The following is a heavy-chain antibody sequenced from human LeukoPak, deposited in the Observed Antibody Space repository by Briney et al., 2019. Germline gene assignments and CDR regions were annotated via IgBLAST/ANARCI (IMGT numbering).Heavy chain of an antibody. CDR3: AKDRLGGHDFFHY. CDR2: IGGTGVRT. CDR1: GFTFSSYD. D-gene: IGHD3-16*01. J-gene: IGHJ4*02. Sequence: QPGGSLTLSCAASGFTFSSYDMSWVRQAPGEGLEWVSTIGGTGVRTYYADSVKGRFTIYRDNSKHTLSPKVNSLSSEDMAVYLCAKDRLGGHDFFHYWGQGTLVTVSS. V-gene: IGHV3-23*01.